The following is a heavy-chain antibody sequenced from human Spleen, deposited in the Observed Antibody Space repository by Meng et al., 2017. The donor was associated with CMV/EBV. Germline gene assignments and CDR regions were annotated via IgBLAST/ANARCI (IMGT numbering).Heavy chain of an antibody. Sequence: SETLSLTCTVSGGSVSSDNYFWTWVRLPPGKGLEWMGYIDYSGSTTNNPSLKSRVTISLDTSKNQFSLKLSSVTAADTAVYYCARVRISPPYFDYWGQGTLVTVSS. CDR2: IDYSGST. D-gene: IGHD3-3*02. J-gene: IGHJ4*02. V-gene: IGHV4-61*01. CDR3: ARVRISPPYFDY. CDR1: GGSVSSDNYF.